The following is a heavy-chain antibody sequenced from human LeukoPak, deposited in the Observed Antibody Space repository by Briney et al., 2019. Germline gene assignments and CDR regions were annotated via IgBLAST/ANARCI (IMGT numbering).Heavy chain of an antibody. Sequence: ASVKVSCKASGYTFTRYYIHWVRQAPGQGLEWMGIINPSGGSTSYAQKFQGRVIMTRDTSTSTAYMDLSSLRSEDTAVYPCARAPRNSSTMLDYWGQGTLVTVSS. D-gene: IGHD1-14*01. V-gene: IGHV1-46*01. CDR3: ARAPRNSSTMLDY. CDR1: GYTFTRYY. J-gene: IGHJ4*02. CDR2: INPSGGST.